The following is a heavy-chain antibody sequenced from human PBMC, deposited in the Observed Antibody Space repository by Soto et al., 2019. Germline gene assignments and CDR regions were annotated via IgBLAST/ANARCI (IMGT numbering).Heavy chain of an antibody. J-gene: IGHJ4*02. CDR3: ASLHVPGNFDY. V-gene: IGHV4-39*01. CDR1: GGSISSRNCY. D-gene: IGHD3-16*01. CDR2: IYYSGNN. Sequence: QLQLQESGPGLVKPSETLSLTCTVSGGSISSRNCYWAWVRQPPGKGLVWIGNIYYSGNNYYPPSLTSRLTISVDTSKNQFSLKLSSLTAADTAMYYCASLHVPGNFDYWGQGNLVTVSS.